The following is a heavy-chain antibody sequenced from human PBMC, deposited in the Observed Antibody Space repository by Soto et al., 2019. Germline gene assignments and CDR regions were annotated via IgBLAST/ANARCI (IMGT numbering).Heavy chain of an antibody. D-gene: IGHD6-13*01. CDR1: GGSISSGDYY. CDR2: IYYSGST. V-gene: IGHV4-30-4*01. CDR3: ATSAATDEPYFDY. J-gene: IGHJ4*02. Sequence: TLSLTCTVSGGSISSGDYYWSWIRQPPGKGLEWIGYIYYSGSTYYNPSLKSRVTISVDTSKNQFSLKLSSVTAADTAVYYCATSAATDEPYFDYWGQGTLVTVSS.